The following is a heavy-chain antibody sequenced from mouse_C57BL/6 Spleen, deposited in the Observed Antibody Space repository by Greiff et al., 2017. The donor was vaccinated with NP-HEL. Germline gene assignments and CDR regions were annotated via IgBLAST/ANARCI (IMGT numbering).Heavy chain of an antibody. CDR2: INPSTGGT. Sequence: VQLKESGPELVKPGASVKISCKASGYSFTGYYMNWVKQSPEKSLEWIGEINPSTGGTTYNQKFKAKATLTVDKSSSTAYMQLKSLTSEDSAVYYYARSATVVARDWYFDDWGTGTTVTVSS. V-gene: IGHV1-42*01. J-gene: IGHJ1*03. CDR1: GYSFTGYY. CDR3: ARSATVVARDWYFDD. D-gene: IGHD1-1*01.